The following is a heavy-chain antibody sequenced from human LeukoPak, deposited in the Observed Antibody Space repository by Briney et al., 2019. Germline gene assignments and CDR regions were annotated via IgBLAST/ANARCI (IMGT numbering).Heavy chain of an antibody. D-gene: IGHD1-26*01. CDR1: GFTFSSYA. V-gene: IGHV3-23*01. CDR2: ISGSGGST. CDR3: AKYRWEEWELRVGTPDDY. Sequence: GGSLRLSCAASGFTFSSYAMSWVRQAPGKGLEWVSAISGSGGSTYYADSVKGRFTISRDNSKNTLYLQMNSLRAEDTAVYYCAKYRWEEWELRVGTPDDYWGQGTLVTVSS. J-gene: IGHJ4*02.